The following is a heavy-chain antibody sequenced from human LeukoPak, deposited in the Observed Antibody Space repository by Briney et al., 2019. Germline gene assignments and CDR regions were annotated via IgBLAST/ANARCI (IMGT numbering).Heavy chain of an antibody. D-gene: IGHD6-13*01. V-gene: IGHV4-59*01. CDR3: ARAAAGYFYAFDI. CDR2: IYYSGST. J-gene: IGHJ3*02. Sequence: SETLSLTCTVSGGSISSYYWSWIRQPPGKGLEWIGYIYYSGSTNYNPSLKSRVTISVDTSKNQFSLKLSSVTAADTAVYYCARAAAGYFYAFDIWGQGTMVTVSS. CDR1: GGSISSYY.